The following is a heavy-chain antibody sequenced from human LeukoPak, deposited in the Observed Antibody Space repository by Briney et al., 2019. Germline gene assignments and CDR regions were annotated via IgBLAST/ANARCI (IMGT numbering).Heavy chain of an antibody. CDR2: IYHSGST. CDR3: ARLTTTSPEDF. V-gene: IGHV4-38-2*01. Sequence: SETLSLTCAVSGYSISSGYFWGWIRQPPGKGLEWIGSIYHSGSTYYHPSLKSRVTISVDTSKNQFSLKVNSVTAADTAAYYCARLTTTSPEDFWGQGTLVTVSS. CDR1: GYSISSGYF. D-gene: IGHD4-11*01. J-gene: IGHJ4*02.